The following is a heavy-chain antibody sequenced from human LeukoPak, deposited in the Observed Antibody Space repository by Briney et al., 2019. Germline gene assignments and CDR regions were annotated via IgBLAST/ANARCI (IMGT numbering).Heavy chain of an antibody. V-gene: IGHV3-30*03. CDR1: GFTFSSYG. CDR2: ISYDGSNK. D-gene: IGHD3-3*01. J-gene: IGHJ6*02. Sequence: PGGSLRLSCAASGFTFSSYGMNWVRQAPGKGLEWVAVISYDGSNKYYADPVKGRFTISRDNSKNTLYLQMNSLRAEDTAVYYCARQTYYDFWSGYSLYYYYYGMDVWGQGTTVTVSS. CDR3: ARQTYYDFWSGYSLYYYYYGMDV.